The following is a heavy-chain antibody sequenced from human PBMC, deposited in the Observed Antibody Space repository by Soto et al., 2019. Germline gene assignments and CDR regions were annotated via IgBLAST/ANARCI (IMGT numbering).Heavy chain of an antibody. J-gene: IGHJ5*02. CDR1: GGSFSVYY. CDR3: ARGNYNALDSRSGFDP. D-gene: IGHD3-22*01. Sequence: SETLSLTCVVNGGSFSVYYWSWIRQPPGKGLEWIGEINHSGTTNYNPSLKSRVTISVETSKNQFSLKLRSVNAADTAVYYCARGNYNALDSRSGFDPWGQGTLVTVSS. V-gene: IGHV4-34*01. CDR2: INHSGTT.